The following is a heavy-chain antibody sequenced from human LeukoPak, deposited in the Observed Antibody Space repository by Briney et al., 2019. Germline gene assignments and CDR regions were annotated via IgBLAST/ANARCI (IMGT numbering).Heavy chain of an antibody. CDR1: GFTFSNSA. J-gene: IGHJ4*02. CDR3: ARQAAGYYFDY. D-gene: IGHD6-19*01. Sequence: GGSLRLSCAASGFTFSNSAMNWVRQAPGKGLEWVAVISYDGSNKYYADSVKGRFTISRDNSKNTLYLQMNSLRAEDTAVYYCARQAAGYYFDYWGQGTLVTVSS. V-gene: IGHV3-30*04. CDR2: ISYDGSNK.